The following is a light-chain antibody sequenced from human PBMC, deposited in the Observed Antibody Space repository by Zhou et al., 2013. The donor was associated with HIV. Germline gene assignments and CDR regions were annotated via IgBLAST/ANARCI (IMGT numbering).Light chain of an antibody. CDR3: QQRSTWLWT. V-gene: IGKV3-11*01. CDR2: DAS. J-gene: IGKJ1*01. CDR1: QSVSRY. Sequence: ELVLTQSPATLSLSPGERATLSCRASQSVSRYLAWYQQKPGQAPRLLIYDASNRATGIPARFSSSGSGTDFTLTISSLEPEDFAVYYCQQRSTWLWTFGQGTKVESK.